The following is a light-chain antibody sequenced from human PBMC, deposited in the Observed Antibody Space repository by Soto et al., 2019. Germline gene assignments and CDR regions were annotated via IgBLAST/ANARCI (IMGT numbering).Light chain of an antibody. J-gene: IGLJ2*01. Sequence: QAVVTQPPSVSGAPGQRVTISCTGSSSNIGAGYDVHWYQQLPGTAPKLLIYGNSNRPSGVPDRFSGSKSGTSASLAITGLQAEDDADYYCQSYDSSLSGSVFVGGTKLTVL. CDR1: SSNIGAGYD. V-gene: IGLV1-40*01. CDR2: GNS. CDR3: QSYDSSLSGSV.